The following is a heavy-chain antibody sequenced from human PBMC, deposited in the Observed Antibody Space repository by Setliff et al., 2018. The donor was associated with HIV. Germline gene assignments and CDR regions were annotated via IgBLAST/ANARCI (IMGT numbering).Heavy chain of an antibody. Sequence: SETLSLTCSVSGGSISSRGSFWGWTRQPPGKGLEWIGSIYYTGIADHNPSLNNRVTLSVDTSKNQVSLKLSSVTAADTAVYYCARGVAAAGMLMDVWGKGTTVTVSS. CDR2: IYYTGIA. CDR3: ARGVAAAGMLMDV. D-gene: IGHD6-13*01. J-gene: IGHJ6*03. CDR1: GGSISSRGSF. V-gene: IGHV4-39*01.